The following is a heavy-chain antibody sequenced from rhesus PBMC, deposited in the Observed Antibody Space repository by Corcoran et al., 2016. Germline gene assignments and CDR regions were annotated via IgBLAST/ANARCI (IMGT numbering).Heavy chain of an antibody. Sequence: QVQLQASGPGLVKPSETLSLTCPVSGGSISSNYYYWTWIRQAQRKGLEWIGYISYSWNNNYTPSLKSRVTILRDTSKNQFSLKLNSVTAADTAVYYCAGTSSYDVWGRGVLVTVSS. CDR1: GGSISSNYYY. CDR2: ISYSWNN. D-gene: IGHD4-4*01. V-gene: IGHV4-122*02. CDR3: AGTSSYDV. J-gene: IGHJ5-2*02.